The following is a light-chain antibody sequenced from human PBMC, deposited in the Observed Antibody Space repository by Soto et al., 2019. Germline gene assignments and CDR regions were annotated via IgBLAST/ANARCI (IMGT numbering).Light chain of an antibody. CDR1: SSDVGGYNY. Sequence: QSALTQPASVSGSPGQSITISCTGTSSDVGGYNYVSWYQHHPGKAHKLMIYEVRNRPSGVSNRFSGSKSGNTASLTISGLQAEDEADYYCTSYTSTSPYVFGTGTKLTVL. CDR2: EVR. V-gene: IGLV2-14*01. J-gene: IGLJ1*01. CDR3: TSYTSTSPYV.